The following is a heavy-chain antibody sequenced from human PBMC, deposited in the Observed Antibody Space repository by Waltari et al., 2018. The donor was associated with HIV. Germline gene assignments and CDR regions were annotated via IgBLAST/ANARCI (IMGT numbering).Heavy chain of an antibody. CDR1: GYTFAASY. CDR2: IGTRSGGT. V-gene: IGHV1-2*06. J-gene: IGHJ3*01. Sequence: QEHLIQSGPQVKRPGASVRVSCLASGYTFAASYMHWLRQSPGEGPEGLGRIGTRSGGTNYVPKFQGPVLRRLTISLNTAYLDLSDLTSGDTAVYSCARTYFFEYSDYYSPAFDLWGQGTTVVVSS. D-gene: IGHD2-21*02. CDR3: ARTYFFEYSDYYSPAFDL.